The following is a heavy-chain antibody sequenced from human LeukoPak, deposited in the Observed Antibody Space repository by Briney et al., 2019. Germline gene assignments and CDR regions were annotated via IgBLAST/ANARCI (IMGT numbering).Heavy chain of an antibody. Sequence: GGSLRLSCVASGFPFSSYWMTWVRQAPGKGLEWVANIKQDGSKKSYVDSVKGRFTISRDNAKNSLYLQMNSLRAEDTAVYYCASIDWSDYWGQGTLVTVSS. V-gene: IGHV3-7*01. D-gene: IGHD2-21*01. J-gene: IGHJ4*02. CDR2: IKQDGSKK. CDR3: ASIDWSDY. CDR1: GFPFSSYW.